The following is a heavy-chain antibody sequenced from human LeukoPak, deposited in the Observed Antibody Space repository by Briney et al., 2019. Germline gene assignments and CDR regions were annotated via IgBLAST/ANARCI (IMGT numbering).Heavy chain of an antibody. D-gene: IGHD2-15*01. V-gene: IGHV1-69*04. CDR2: IIPILGIP. CDR3: ARDILVGVATRPLWFDP. CDR1: GCTFSSYA. J-gene: IGHJ5*02. Sequence: SVKVSCKASGCTFSSYAISWVRLPPGQGLEWMGRIIPILGIPNYAQKFQGRVPITADKSTSTAYMELSSLRSEDTAVYYCARDILVGVATRPLWFDPWGQGTLVTVSS.